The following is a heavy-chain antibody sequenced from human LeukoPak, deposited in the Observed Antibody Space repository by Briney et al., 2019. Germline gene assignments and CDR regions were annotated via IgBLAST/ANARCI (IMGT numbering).Heavy chain of an antibody. CDR3: AREQDSSGYYWGGWYFDL. D-gene: IGHD3-22*01. CDR1: GGSISSYY. J-gene: IGHJ2*01. V-gene: IGHV4-4*07. CDR2: IYTSGST. Sequence: KPSETLSLTCTVSGGSISSYYWSWIRQPAGKGLEWIGRIYTSGSTNYNPSLKSRVTISVDTSKNQFSLKLSSVTAADTAVYYCAREQDSSGYYWGGWYFDLWGRGTLVTVSS.